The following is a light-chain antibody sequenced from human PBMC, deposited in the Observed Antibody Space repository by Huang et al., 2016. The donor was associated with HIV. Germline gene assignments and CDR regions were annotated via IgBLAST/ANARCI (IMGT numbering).Light chain of an antibody. J-gene: IGKJ3*01. V-gene: IGKV1-5*03. CDR2: KAS. CDR1: QSISSW. Sequence: DIQMTQSPSTLSASVGDRVTITCRASQSISSWLAWYQQKPWKAPNLLIYKASTLESGVPSRFSGSGSGTEVTLTISSLQPDDFATYSCQQYSSSPFTFGPGTKVDIK. CDR3: QQYSSSPFT.